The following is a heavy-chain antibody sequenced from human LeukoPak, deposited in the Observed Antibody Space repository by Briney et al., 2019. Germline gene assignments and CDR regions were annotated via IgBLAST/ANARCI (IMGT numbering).Heavy chain of an antibody. D-gene: IGHD7-27*01. V-gene: IGHV3-48*02. CDR1: GFAFSDYS. Sequence: TGGSLRLSCAASGFAFSDYSFNWVRQAPGKGLEWLSYISASSGNIYYADSVKGRFTISGDNAKDSLYLQMNSLRDEDTAIYYCARDHNWGFDYWGQGTLVTVSS. J-gene: IGHJ4*02. CDR2: ISASSGNI. CDR3: ARDHNWGFDY.